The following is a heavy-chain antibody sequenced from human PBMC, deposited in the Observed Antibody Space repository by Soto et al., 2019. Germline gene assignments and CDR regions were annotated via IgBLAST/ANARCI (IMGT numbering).Heavy chain of an antibody. J-gene: IGHJ6*02. V-gene: IGHV4-61*01. D-gene: IGHD3-3*01. Sequence: PSETLSLTCTVSGASVSSSNHYWSWVRQPPGKGLEWIGYVYYSGSTNSNPSLKSRVTLSLDTSRSQFSLKLNSVTAADTAVYYCVHLSGGLYHYYGLDVWGQGTTVTVSS. CDR1: GASVSSSNHY. CDR3: VHLSGGLYHYYGLDV. CDR2: VYYSGST.